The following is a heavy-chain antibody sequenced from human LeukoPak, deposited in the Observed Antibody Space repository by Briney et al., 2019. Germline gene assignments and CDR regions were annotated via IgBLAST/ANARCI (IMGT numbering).Heavy chain of an antibody. Sequence: SETLSLTCTVSDGSISSYYWSWIRQPAGKGLEWIGRIYTSGSTNYNPSLKSRVTMSVDTSKNQFSLKLSSVTAADTAVYYCASPGTRRYSSAPDHWGQGTLVTVSS. CDR1: DGSISSYY. D-gene: IGHD6-25*01. V-gene: IGHV4-4*07. CDR2: IYTSGST. J-gene: IGHJ4*02. CDR3: ASPGTRRYSSAPDH.